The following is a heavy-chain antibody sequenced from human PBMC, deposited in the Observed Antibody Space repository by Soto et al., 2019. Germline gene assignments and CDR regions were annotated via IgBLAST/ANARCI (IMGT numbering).Heavy chain of an antibody. CDR2: IKSKVDGGTT. CDR3: TTGHSAGLY. J-gene: IGHJ4*02. CDR1: GFTFTNAW. Sequence: GGSLRLSCAASGFTFTNAWMSWVRQAPGKGLEWVGRIKSKVDGGTTDYAAPVRGRFTISRDDSKDILYLQMNSLKAEDSALYYCTTGHSAGLYWGRGTLVTVS. V-gene: IGHV3-15*01. D-gene: IGHD6-13*01.